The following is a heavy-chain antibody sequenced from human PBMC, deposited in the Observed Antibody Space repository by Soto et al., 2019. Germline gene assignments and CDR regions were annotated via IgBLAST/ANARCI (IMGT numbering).Heavy chain of an antibody. D-gene: IGHD3-22*01. J-gene: IGHJ3*02. CDR1: GFTFSNAW. CDR2: IKSKTDGGTT. Sequence: GGSLRLSCAASGFTFSNAWMSWVRQAPGKGLEWVGRIKSKTDGGTTDYAAPVKGRFTISRDNAKNSLYLDLTRLRAEDTAVYFCVRDYYDTSGYPNTFDMWGQGTMVTVSS. CDR3: VRDYYDTSGYPNTFDM. V-gene: IGHV3-15*01.